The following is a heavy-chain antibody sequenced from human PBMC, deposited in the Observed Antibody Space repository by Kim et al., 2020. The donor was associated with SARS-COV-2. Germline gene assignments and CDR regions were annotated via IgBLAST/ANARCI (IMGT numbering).Heavy chain of an antibody. CDR3: VRGLAGLAV. J-gene: IGHJ6*02. Sequence: GGSLRLSCAASGFSLSNYAMTWVRQAPGKGLEWVSGINDGGGKTFYADSVKGRFTMSRDNSRNTLYLQMNSLTVEDTALYYCVRGLAGLAVWGQGTTVTVSS. CDR2: INDGGGKT. D-gene: IGHD2-21*01. V-gene: IGHV3-23*01. CDR1: GFSLSNYA.